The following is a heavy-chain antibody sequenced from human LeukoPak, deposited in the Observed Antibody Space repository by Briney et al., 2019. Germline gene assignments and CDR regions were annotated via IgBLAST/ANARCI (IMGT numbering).Heavy chain of an antibody. CDR1: GYTFTSNY. V-gene: IGHV1-46*01. Sequence: KPGASVKVSCKAFGYTFTSNYMHWVRQAPGQGPEWMGVISPSGGSTTYAQKFQGRVTLTRDMSTSTDYLELSSLRSEDTAVYYCAIWSGYYPVDAFDIWGQGTLVTVSS. CDR2: ISPSGGST. D-gene: IGHD3-3*01. J-gene: IGHJ3*02. CDR3: AIWSGYYPVDAFDI.